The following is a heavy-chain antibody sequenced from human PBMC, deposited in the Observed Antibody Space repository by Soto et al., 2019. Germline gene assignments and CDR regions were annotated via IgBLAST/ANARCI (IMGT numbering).Heavy chain of an antibody. Sequence: PSETLSLTCAVSGGSIRSVVYYWSWLRQLPWKGLEWLGYISYRGSTYSNPSLKSRVSLSLDTDQDPFSLKLASASAADTALYSCARMEAEGSLGEYFEDWGQGXLVTVGS. CDR2: ISYRGST. J-gene: IGHJ4*02. CDR3: ARMEAEGSLGEYFED. CDR1: GGSIRSVVYY. V-gene: IGHV4-31*11. D-gene: IGHD3-9*01.